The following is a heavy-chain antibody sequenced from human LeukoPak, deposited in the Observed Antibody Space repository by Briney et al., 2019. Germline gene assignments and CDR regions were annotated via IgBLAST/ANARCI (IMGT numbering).Heavy chain of an antibody. CDR1: GGSISSYY. J-gene: IGHJ3*02. CDR3: ARDLATLLGHAFDI. Sequence: SETLSLTCTVSGGSISSYYWSWIWQPAGKGLEWIGRIYTSGSTNYNPSLKSRVTMSVDTSKNQFSLKLSSVTAADTAVYYCARDLATLLGHAFDIWGQGTMVTVSS. V-gene: IGHV4-4*07. D-gene: IGHD2-15*01. CDR2: IYTSGST.